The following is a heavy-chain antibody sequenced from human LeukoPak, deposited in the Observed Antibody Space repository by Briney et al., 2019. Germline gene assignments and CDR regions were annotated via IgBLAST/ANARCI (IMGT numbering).Heavy chain of an antibody. Sequence: GGSLRLSCAASGFTFSNYWMHWVRQAPGKGLVWVSRLNADGNSITYADSVRGRFTISRDNAKNTVHLQMNSLRAEDTAVYYCAKDLYSYGSFDYWGQGTLVTVSS. V-gene: IGHV3-74*01. CDR1: GFTFSNYW. D-gene: IGHD5-18*01. CDR3: AKDLYSYGSFDY. CDR2: LNADGNSI. J-gene: IGHJ4*02.